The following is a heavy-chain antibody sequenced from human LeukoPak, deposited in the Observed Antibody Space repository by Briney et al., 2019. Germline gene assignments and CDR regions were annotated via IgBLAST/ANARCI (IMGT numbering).Heavy chain of an antibody. CDR1: GGTFSSYA. Sequence: SVKVSCTASGGTFSSYAISWVRQAPGQGLEWMGGIIPIFGTANYAQKFQGRVTITADESTSTAYMELSSLRSEDTAVYYCARIRYYYDSSGYYYYFDYWGQGTLVTVSS. CDR3: ARIRYYYDSSGYYYYFDY. D-gene: IGHD3-22*01. V-gene: IGHV1-69*13. J-gene: IGHJ4*02. CDR2: IIPIFGTA.